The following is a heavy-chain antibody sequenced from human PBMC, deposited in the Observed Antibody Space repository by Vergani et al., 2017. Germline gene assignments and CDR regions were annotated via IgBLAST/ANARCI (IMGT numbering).Heavy chain of an antibody. Sequence: QVQLVESGGGVVQPGRSLNLSGPASGFTFGSYAWHWCRQAPAKGLEWVVVISYDGSNKDYADSVKGRFTIVRDNSKNTLYLQMNSLRAEDTAVYYCASRSRSYGAFDIWGQGTMVTVSS. J-gene: IGHJ3*02. CDR3: ASRSRSYGAFDI. D-gene: IGHD1-26*01. V-gene: IGHV3-30*01. CDR2: ISYDGSNK. CDR1: GFTFGSYA.